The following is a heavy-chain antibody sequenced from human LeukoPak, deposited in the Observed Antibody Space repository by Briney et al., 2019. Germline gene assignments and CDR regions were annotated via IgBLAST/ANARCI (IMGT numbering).Heavy chain of an antibody. V-gene: IGHV1-46*01. J-gene: IGHJ4*02. CDR1: GDTFTSYY. D-gene: IGHD4/OR15-4a*01. CDR3: ARDRVASASMDYFDY. Sequence: AAVKVSCKASGDTFTSYYIYWVRQPPGQGVERVGIIYPSGGSTKNAQKFRSRVTLTRDISTSTHYIWLSRLRAEDTHVCYFARDRVASASMDYFDYWGEATLATVS. CDR2: IYPSGGST.